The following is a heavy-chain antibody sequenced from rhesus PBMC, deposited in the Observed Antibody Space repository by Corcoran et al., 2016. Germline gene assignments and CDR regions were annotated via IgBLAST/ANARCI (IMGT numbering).Heavy chain of an antibody. CDR2: IYVGSGTT. CDR3: ARDAAY. V-gene: IGHV4-143*01. CDR1: GGSIGAYYR. J-gene: IGHJ4*01. D-gene: IGHD3-9*01. Sequence: QVQLQESGPGVVKPSETLSLTCAVSGGSIGAYYRWSWIRQPPGKGLEWLGHIYVGSGTTSYNPSLMRRLMISIDSSKNQSSLNLTSVPAADTAVYYCARDAAYWGQGVLATVSS.